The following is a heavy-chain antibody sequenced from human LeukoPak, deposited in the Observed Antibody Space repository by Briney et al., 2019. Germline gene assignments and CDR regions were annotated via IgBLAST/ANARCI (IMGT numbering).Heavy chain of an antibody. CDR3: ARDRADGGSGGDPFDV. CDR2: ISSTGYTI. CDR1: GFTFSSYE. D-gene: IGHD3-10*01. V-gene: IGHV3-48*03. J-gene: IGHJ3*01. Sequence: GWSLRLPCAPSGFTFSSYEMNWVRQAPGRGLAWVSYISSTGYTIKYADSVKGRFTNSRDNSKNSLFLQMNSLRGEDTAVYYCARDRADGGSGGDPFDVWGQGTMVTVSS.